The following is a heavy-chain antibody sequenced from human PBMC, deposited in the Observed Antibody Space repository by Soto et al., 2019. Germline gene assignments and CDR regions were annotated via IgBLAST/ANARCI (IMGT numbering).Heavy chain of an antibody. V-gene: IGHV1-69*04. Sequence: SVKVSCKASGGTFSSYTISWVRQAPGQGLEWMGRIIPILGIANYAQKFQGRVTITADKSTSTAYMELSSLRSEDTAVYYCARETTMVRGLGVWGQGATVTVSS. CDR2: IIPILGIA. J-gene: IGHJ6*02. CDR3: ARETTMVRGLGV. D-gene: IGHD3-10*01. CDR1: GGTFSSYT.